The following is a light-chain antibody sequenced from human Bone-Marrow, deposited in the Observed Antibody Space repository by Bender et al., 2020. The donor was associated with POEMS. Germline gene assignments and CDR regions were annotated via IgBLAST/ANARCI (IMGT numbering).Light chain of an antibody. Sequence: QSALTQPASVSGSPGQSITISCAGSNSDIGAYNLVSWHQQYPGKAPKLIIFEVTKRPSGVSTRFSASKSGNTASLTISGLQADDEADYYCCSYAGSYSYVVFGGGTKVTVL. CDR3: CSYAGSYSYVV. CDR1: NSDIGAYNL. CDR2: EVT. J-gene: IGLJ2*01. V-gene: IGLV2-23*02.